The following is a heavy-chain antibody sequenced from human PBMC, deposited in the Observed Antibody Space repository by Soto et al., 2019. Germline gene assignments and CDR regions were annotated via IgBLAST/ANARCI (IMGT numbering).Heavy chain of an antibody. J-gene: IGHJ6*02. Sequence: ASVKVSCKASGYTFTSYAMHWVRQAPGQRLEWMGWINAGNGNTKYSQKFQGRVTITRDTSASTAYMELSSLRSEDTAVYYCVAAGEKGSWYAGGYYYYGMDVWGQGTTVTVSS. D-gene: IGHD6-13*01. CDR2: INAGNGNT. CDR3: VAAGEKGSWYAGGYYYYGMDV. CDR1: GYTFTSYA. V-gene: IGHV1-3*01.